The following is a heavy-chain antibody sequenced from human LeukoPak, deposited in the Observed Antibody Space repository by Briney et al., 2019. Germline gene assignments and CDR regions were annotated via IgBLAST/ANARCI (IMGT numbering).Heavy chain of an antibody. CDR1: GYTLTELS. J-gene: IGHJ5*02. V-gene: IGHV1-24*01. CDR2: FDPEDGET. CDR3: ARAVAAASWFDP. Sequence: ASVKVSCKVSGYTLTELSMHWVRQAPGKGLEWMGGFDPEDGETIYAQKFQGRVTMTEDTSTDTAYMELSSLRSEDTAVYYCARAVAAASWFDPWGQGTLVTVSS. D-gene: IGHD6-13*01.